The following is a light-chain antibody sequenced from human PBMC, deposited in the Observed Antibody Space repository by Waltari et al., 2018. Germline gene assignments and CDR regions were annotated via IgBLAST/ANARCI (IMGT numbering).Light chain of an antibody. Sequence: ETVLTQSPGTLSLSPGERATLSCRAIQSVRSSYLAWYQQKPGQAPRLLIYGASSRATGIPDRFSGSRSGTDFTLTISRLEPEDFAVYYCQQYVNTRLTFGPGTKVDIK. CDR1: QSVRSSY. J-gene: IGKJ3*01. V-gene: IGKV3-20*01. CDR3: QQYVNTRLT. CDR2: GAS.